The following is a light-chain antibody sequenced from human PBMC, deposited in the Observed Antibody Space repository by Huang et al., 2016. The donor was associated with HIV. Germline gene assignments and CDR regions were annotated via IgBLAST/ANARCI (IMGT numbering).Light chain of an antibody. CDR3: HQYYSTPPIT. Sequence: DIQMTQSSSSLSASVGDRVTITCRASQGISNSLAWYQQKPGKAPKLLLYAASRLKSGVPSRVSGSGSGADYTLTISSLQPEDFATYYCHQYYSTPPITFGQETRLEIK. V-gene: IGKV1-NL1*01. CDR2: AAS. CDR1: QGISNS. J-gene: IGKJ5*01.